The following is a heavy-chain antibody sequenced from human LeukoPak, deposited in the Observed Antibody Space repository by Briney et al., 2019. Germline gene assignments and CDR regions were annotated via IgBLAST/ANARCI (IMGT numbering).Heavy chain of an antibody. J-gene: IGHJ3*02. Sequence: KPSDTLSLPCTVSGGSINSYYWSWLRQPTGKALEWIGYMYYSGHTNYNPSLKSRVTISVDTSKNQFSLKLNSLTAADTAVYYCARDLIVVSGSYYAFDIWGQGTMVTVPS. V-gene: IGHV4-59*01. CDR3: ARDLIVVSGSYYAFDI. CDR2: MYYSGHT. D-gene: IGHD1-26*01. CDR1: GGSINSYY.